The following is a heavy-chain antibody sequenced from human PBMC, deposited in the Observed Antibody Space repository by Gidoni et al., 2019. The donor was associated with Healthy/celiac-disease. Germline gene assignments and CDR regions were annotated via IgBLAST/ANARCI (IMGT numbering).Heavy chain of an antibody. V-gene: IGHV3-9*01. Sequence: EVQLVASGGGLVQPGRSLRLSCAASGFTFDDYAMHWVRQAPGKGLEWVSGISWNSGSIGYADSVKGRFTISRDNAKNSLYLQMNSLRAEDTALYYCAKGRYYYGSGSYPGGIDPWGQGTLVTVSS. J-gene: IGHJ5*02. CDR3: AKGRYYYGSGSYPGGIDP. CDR2: ISWNSGSI. D-gene: IGHD3-10*01. CDR1: GFTFDDYA.